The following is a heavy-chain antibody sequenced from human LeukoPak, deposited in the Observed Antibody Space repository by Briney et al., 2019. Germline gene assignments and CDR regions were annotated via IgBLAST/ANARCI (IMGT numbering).Heavy chain of an antibody. CDR3: ARDAQWLVLFDY. J-gene: IGHJ4*02. D-gene: IGHD6-19*01. V-gene: IGHV4-61*02. Sequence: SETLSLTCTVSGGSISSGSYYWSWIRQPAGKGLEWIGRIYTSGSTNYNPSLKSRVTISVDTSKNQFSLKLSSVTAADTAVYYCARDAQWLVLFDYWGQGTLVTVSS. CDR1: GGSISSGSYY. CDR2: IYTSGST.